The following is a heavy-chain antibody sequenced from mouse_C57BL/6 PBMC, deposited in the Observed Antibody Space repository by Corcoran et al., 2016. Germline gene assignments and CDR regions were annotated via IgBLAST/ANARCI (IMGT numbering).Heavy chain of an antibody. Sequence: QIQLVQSGPELKKPGETVKISCKASGYTFPTYGMSWVKQAPGKGLKWLGWINTYSGVPTYADDFKGRFPFSLETSASTAYFPINNLKNEETATYFCARRLDISGYYFYYWGQGTTLTVSS. CDR1: GYTFPTYG. CDR3: ARRLDISGYYFYY. CDR2: INTYSGVP. J-gene: IGHJ2*01. V-gene: IGHV9-3*01. D-gene: IGHD3-2*02.